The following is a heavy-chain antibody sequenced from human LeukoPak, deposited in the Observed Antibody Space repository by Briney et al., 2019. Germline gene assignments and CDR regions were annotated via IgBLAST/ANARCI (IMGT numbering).Heavy chain of an antibody. J-gene: IGHJ4*02. CDR1: GFTLSAFA. Sequence: GGSLRLSCIASGFTLSAFAMSWVRQAPGKGLEWVSGSTGAVEYYASSVKGRFTVSRDESKNTLYLQMNSLGAEDTATYYCARGSDLASYNELEYWGQGTLVTVSS. D-gene: IGHD2-21*01. CDR3: ARGSDLASYNELEY. V-gene: IGHV3-23*01. CDR2: STGAVE.